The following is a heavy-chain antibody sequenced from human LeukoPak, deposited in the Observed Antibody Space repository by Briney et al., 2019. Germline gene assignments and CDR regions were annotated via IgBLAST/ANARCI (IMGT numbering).Heavy chain of an antibody. CDR1: GFTFSSYA. V-gene: IGHV3-23*01. CDR2: ISGSGGST. CDR3: AKDSVGVAGPDY. J-gene: IGHJ4*02. D-gene: IGHD6-19*01. Sequence: PGGSLRLSCAASGFTFSSYAMSWVRQAPGKGLEWVSAISGSGGSTFYADSVKGRFTISRDNSKSTLYLQMNSLRAEDTAVYYCAKDSVGVAGPDYWGQGSLVTVSS.